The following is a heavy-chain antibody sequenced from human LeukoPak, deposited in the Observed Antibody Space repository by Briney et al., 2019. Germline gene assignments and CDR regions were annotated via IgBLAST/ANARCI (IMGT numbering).Heavy chain of an antibody. Sequence: EASVKVSCKASGYTFPNYGISWVRQAPGQGLEWMGWISTYNGDTNYAQKLQGRVTMTTDTSTNTAYMELRSLRSDDTAVYYCASDHLSIEATGTRYWGQGTLVTVSS. CDR2: ISTYNGDT. CDR1: GYTFPNYG. D-gene: IGHD6-13*01. CDR3: ASDHLSIEATGTRY. V-gene: IGHV1-18*01. J-gene: IGHJ4*02.